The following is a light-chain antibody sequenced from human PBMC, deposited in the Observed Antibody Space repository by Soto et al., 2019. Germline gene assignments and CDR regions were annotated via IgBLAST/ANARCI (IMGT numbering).Light chain of an antibody. J-gene: IGKJ1*01. Sequence: DIVMTQSPDSLAVSLGERATINCKSSQTVLSNSNNKNFLAWYQMKPGQPPKLLISWASTRESGVPDRFSGIGSGTDFSLTIISLQAEEVAVYYCQQYYSGRGFGQGTKVEIK. CDR1: QTVLSNSNNKNF. V-gene: IGKV4-1*01. CDR2: WAS. CDR3: QQYYSGRG.